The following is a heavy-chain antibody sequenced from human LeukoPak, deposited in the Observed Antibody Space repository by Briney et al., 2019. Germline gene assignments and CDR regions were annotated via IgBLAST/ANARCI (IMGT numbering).Heavy chain of an antibody. CDR2: IYSSGST. J-gene: IGHJ5*02. CDR1: GGSINSYH. CDR3: ARVQYLRTDWFDP. Sequence: SETLSLTCTVSGGSINSYHWSWIRQPAGKELEWIGRIYSSGSTTYNPSLKSRVTMSVDTSKNQFSLRLSSVTAADTAVYCCARVQYLRTDWFDPWGQGTLVTVSS. V-gene: IGHV4-4*07. D-gene: IGHD2-2*01.